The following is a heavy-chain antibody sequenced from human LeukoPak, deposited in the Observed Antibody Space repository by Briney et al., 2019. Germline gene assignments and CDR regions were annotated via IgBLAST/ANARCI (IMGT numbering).Heavy chain of an antibody. CDR3: ARDHYYGSGSFDY. Sequence: GGSLRLSCAASGFTFSSYEMNWVRQAPGKGLEWISYISSSNTIYYADSVKGRFTIPGDNANNSLYLQMNSLRAEDTAVYYCARDHYYGSGSFDYWGQGTLVTVSS. D-gene: IGHD3-10*01. J-gene: IGHJ4*02. V-gene: IGHV3-48*03. CDR2: ISSSNTI. CDR1: GFTFSSYE.